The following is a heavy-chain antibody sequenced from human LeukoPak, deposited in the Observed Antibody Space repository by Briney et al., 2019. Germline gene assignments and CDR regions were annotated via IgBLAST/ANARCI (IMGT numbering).Heavy chain of an antibody. CDR3: ARVGLYYYDSSGYASGAFDI. D-gene: IGHD3-22*01. V-gene: IGHV3-74*01. J-gene: IGHJ3*02. CDR1: GFTFSSYW. Sequence: GGSLRLSCAASGFTFSSYWMHWVRHAPGKGLVWVSRINSDGSSTSYADSVKGRFTISRDNAKNTLYLQMNSLRAEDTAVYYCARVGLYYYDSSGYASGAFDIWGQGTMVTVSS. CDR2: INSDGSST.